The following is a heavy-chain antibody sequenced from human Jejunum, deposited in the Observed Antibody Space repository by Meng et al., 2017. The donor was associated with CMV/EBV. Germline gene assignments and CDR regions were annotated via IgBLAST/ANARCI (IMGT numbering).Heavy chain of an antibody. CDR3: ARDSSVTY. Sequence: VSCKASGGTFGTYPVSWVRPAPGQMLEWMGRVIPILGITNYAQRFQDRITITADKSTGTAYMELSSLRSDDTAMYYCARDSSVTYWGQGTLVTVSS. V-gene: IGHV1-69*04. J-gene: IGHJ4*02. CDR1: GGTFGTYP. CDR2: VIPILGIT. D-gene: IGHD2-21*02.